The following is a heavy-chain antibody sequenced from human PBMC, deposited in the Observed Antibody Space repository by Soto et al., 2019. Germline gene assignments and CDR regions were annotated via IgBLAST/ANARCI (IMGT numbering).Heavy chain of an antibody. V-gene: IGHV3-23*01. CDR3: VKDRGVDLLFDY. CDR1: GFRFSNYA. J-gene: IGHJ4*02. D-gene: IGHD1-26*01. Sequence: EVQLLESGGDLVQPGGSLRLSCAASGFRFSNYAMTWVRQAPGKGLEGVSAITGGGTSHYADSVKGRFIISRDNSMNALFLQLNSLRAEDTAVYYCVKDRGVDLLFDYWGQGTLVTVSS. CDR2: ITGGGTS.